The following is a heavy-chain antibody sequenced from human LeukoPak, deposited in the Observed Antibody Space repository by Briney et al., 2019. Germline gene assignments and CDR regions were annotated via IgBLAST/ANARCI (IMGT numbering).Heavy chain of an antibody. CDR2: IAYDGGRA. CDR1: GFTFGGYG. J-gene: IGHJ4*02. V-gene: IGHV3-33*01. CDR3: TRYNNDHLDY. D-gene: IGHD1-14*01. Sequence: GGSLRLSCAGSGFTFGGYGMHWFRQTPGKGLEWVAVIAYDGGRAFYADSVKGRFTISRDNSKNTMSVQMDDLRAEDTAVYDCTRYNNDHLDYWGQGTLVTVSS.